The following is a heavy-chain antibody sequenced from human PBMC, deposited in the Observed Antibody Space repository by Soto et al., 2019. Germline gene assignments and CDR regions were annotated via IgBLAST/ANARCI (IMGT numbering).Heavy chain of an antibody. D-gene: IGHD2-2*01. V-gene: IGHV3-30*03. CDR1: GFTFSTYG. J-gene: IGHJ4*02. CDR3: ATGRNSTYAVFDS. CDR2: ISSDENNI. Sequence: QVQLVESGGGVVQPGRSLRLSCAASGFTFSTYGMHWVRQAPGKGLEWVTFISSDENNIYYADSVKGRVTISRDNSKNTLYLQVNSLRTDDPAVYYCATGRNSTYAVFDSWGQGTLGTVSA.